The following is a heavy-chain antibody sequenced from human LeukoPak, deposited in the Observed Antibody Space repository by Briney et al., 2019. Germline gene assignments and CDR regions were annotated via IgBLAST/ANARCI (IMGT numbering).Heavy chain of an antibody. CDR1: GFTFSSYA. V-gene: IGHV3-30*04. D-gene: IGHD3-10*01. Sequence: GRSLRLSCAASGFTFSSYAMHWVRQAPGKGLEWVAVISYDGSNKYYADSVKGRFTISRDNSKNTLYLQMNSLRAEDSAVYYCAKDQFKPSAITMLRGVTGYYYFMDVWGKGTTVTISS. CDR3: AKDQFKPSAITMLRGVTGYYYFMDV. CDR2: ISYDGSNK. J-gene: IGHJ6*03.